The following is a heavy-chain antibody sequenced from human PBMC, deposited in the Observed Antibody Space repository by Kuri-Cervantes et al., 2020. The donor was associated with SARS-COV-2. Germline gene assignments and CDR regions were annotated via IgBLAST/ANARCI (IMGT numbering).Heavy chain of an antibody. J-gene: IGHJ6*02. CDR2: ISSSSSTI. Sequence: GGSLRLSCAASGFTFSSYSMNWVRQAPGKGLEWVSYISSSSSTIYYADSVKGRFTISRDNAKNALYLQMNSLRAEDTAVYYCARGSYDFWSGYYYYYGMDVWGQGTTVTVSS. CDR3: ARGSYDFWSGYYYYYGMDV. D-gene: IGHD3-3*01. V-gene: IGHV3-48*01. CDR1: GFTFSSYS.